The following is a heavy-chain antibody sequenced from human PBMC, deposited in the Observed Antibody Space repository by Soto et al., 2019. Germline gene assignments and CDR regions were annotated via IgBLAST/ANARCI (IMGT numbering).Heavy chain of an antibody. V-gene: IGHV3-33*01. Sequence: QVQLVESGGGVVQPGRSLRLSCAASGFTFSSYGMHWVRQAPGKGLEWVAVIWYDGSNTYYADSVKGRLTISRDNSKNPLDLQMDRLEAEDTAVYFCARDKVRGGSGLSCYLGYWGQGTLVTVSS. CDR1: GFTFSSYG. CDR3: ARDKVRGGSGLSCYLGY. D-gene: IGHD2-15*01. J-gene: IGHJ4*02. CDR2: IWYDGSNT.